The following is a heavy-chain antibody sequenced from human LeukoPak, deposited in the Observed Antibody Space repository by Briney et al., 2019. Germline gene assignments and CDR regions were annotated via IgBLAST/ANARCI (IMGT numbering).Heavy chain of an antibody. CDR3: ARDSDSSGLDY. CDR2: ISSSSSNI. Sequence: GGSLRLSCAASGFTFSISTMNWVRQAPGKGLEWVSSISSSSSNIHYADSVKGRFTISRDNAKNSLYLQMNSLRAEDTAVYYCARDSDSSGLDYWGQGTLVTVSS. CDR1: GFTFSIST. J-gene: IGHJ4*02. D-gene: IGHD3-22*01. V-gene: IGHV3-21*01.